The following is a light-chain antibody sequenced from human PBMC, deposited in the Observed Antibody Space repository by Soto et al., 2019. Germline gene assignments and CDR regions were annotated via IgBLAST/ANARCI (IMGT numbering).Light chain of an antibody. V-gene: IGKV3-20*01. Sequence: EIVLTQSPGTLSLSPGERATLSCRASQTVTRNYLAWHQQKPGQTPRLLVYGASSRATGIPDRFSGSGSGTEFTLTINSLQAEDCAVYYCQQYYNWPRTFGQGTRLEIK. CDR2: GAS. CDR3: QQYYNWPRT. CDR1: QTVTRNY. J-gene: IGKJ5*01.